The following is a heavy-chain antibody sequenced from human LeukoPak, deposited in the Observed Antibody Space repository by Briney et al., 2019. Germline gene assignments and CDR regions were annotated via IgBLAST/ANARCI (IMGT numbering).Heavy chain of an antibody. CDR2: INSDGSST. Sequence: GGSLRLSCAASGSTFSSYWMHWVRQAPGKGLVWVSRINSDGSSTSYADSVKGRFTISRDNAKNTLYLQMNSLRAEDTAVYYCARGIYYGSEGNWGQGTLVTVSS. J-gene: IGHJ4*02. CDR1: GSTFSSYW. V-gene: IGHV3-74*01. D-gene: IGHD3-10*01. CDR3: ARGIYYGSEGN.